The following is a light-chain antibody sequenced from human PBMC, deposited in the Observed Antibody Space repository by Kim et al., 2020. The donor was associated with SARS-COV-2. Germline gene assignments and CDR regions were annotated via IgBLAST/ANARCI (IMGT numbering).Light chain of an antibody. CDR1: RSNIGSNY. CDR3: AAWDDSLSGVV. V-gene: IGLV1-47*01. J-gene: IGLJ2*01. CDR2: RNN. Sequence: GQRVAICCSGSRSNIGSNYVYWYQQLPGTAPNLLIYRNNQRPSGVPDRFSGSKSGTSASLAISGLRSEDEADYYCAAWDDSLSGVVFGGGTQLTVL.